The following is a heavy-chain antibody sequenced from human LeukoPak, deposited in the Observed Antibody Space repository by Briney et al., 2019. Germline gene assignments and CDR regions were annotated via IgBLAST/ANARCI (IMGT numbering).Heavy chain of an antibody. CDR1: GGSFSGYY. D-gene: IGHD6-13*01. J-gene: IGHJ6*03. CDR3: ARGTRIGSSWYAANYYYYMDV. Sequence: SETLSLTCAVYGGSFSGYYWSWIRQPPGKGLEGIGEINHSGSTNYNPSLKRRVTISVDTSKNQFSLKLSSVTAADTAVYYCARGTRIGSSWYAANYYYYMDVWGKGTTVTVSS. CDR2: INHSGST. V-gene: IGHV4-34*01.